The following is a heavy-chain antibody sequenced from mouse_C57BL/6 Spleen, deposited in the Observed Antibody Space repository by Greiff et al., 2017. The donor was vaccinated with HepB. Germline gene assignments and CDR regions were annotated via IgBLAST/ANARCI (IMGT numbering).Heavy chain of an antibody. CDR2: IDPETGGT. D-gene: IGHD1-1*01. CDR3: TRRRYYDGYAMDY. V-gene: IGHV1-15*01. CDR1: GYTFTDYE. Sequence: SGAELVRPGASVTLSCKASGYTFTDYEMHWVKQTPVHGLEWIGAIDPETGGTAYNQKFKGKAILTADKSSSTAYMELRSLTSEDSAVYYCTRRRYYDGYAMDYWGQGTSVTVSS. J-gene: IGHJ4*01.